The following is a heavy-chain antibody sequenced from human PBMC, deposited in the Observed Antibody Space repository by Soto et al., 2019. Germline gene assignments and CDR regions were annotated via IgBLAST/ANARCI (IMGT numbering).Heavy chain of an antibody. J-gene: IGHJ5*02. CDR3: ARVSAVDWFDP. Sequence: QTLSITCAISGYSVSSNSAAWNLIRQSPSRGLEWLGRTYYRSKWYNEYAPSVKRRISINPDTSKNQFSLQLNSVTPEDTAVYYCARVSAVDWFDPWGQGTLVTVSS. CDR1: GYSVSSNSAA. D-gene: IGHD6-19*01. CDR2: TYYRSKWYN. V-gene: IGHV6-1*01.